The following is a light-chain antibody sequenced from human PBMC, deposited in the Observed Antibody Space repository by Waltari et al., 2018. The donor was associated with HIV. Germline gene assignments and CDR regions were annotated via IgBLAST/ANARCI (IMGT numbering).Light chain of an antibody. J-gene: IGKJ1*01. CDR2: AAS. CDR3: QQSYSTPPET. V-gene: IGKV1-39*01. Sequence: DIQMTQSPSSLSASVGDRVTITCRASQSISSYLNWYQQKPGKAPKLLIYAASSLQSGVPSRFSGSGSGTDVTLTISSLQPEDFATYFCQQSYSTPPETFGQGTNVEIK. CDR1: QSISSY.